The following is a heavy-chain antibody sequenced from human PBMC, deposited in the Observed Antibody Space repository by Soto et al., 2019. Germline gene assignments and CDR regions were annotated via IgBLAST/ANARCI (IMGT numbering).Heavy chain of an antibody. Sequence: QVQLVQSGAEVKKPGSSVKVSCKASGGTFSSYTISWVRQAPGQGLEWMGRIIPILGIANYAQKFQGRVTITADKSTSTAYMELSSLRSEDTAVYYCARGVYCGGDCPDAPRAEYFQHWGQGTLVTVSS. V-gene: IGHV1-69*02. J-gene: IGHJ1*01. CDR3: ARGVYCGGDCPDAPRAEYFQH. CDR1: GGTFSSYT. CDR2: IIPILGIA. D-gene: IGHD2-21*02.